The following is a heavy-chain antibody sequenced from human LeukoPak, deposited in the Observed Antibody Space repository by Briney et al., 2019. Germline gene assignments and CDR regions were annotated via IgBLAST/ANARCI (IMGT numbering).Heavy chain of an antibody. D-gene: IGHD6-13*01. CDR1: GVSISSSNSY. CDR3: ARGIAAADWFDP. V-gene: IGHV4-39*01. CDR2: IYYSGNT. J-gene: IGHJ5*02. Sequence: SETLSLTCTVSGVSISSSNSYWGWIRQPPVKGLEWIGSIYYSGNTYYNASLKSQVSISIDTSKNQFSLRLTSVTAADTAVYYCARGIAAADWFDPWGQGTLVTVSS.